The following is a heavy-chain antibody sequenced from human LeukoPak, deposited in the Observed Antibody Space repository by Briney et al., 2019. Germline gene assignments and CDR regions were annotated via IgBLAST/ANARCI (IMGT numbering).Heavy chain of an antibody. Sequence: SETLSLTCTVSGGSISSYYWSWIRQPAGKGLEWIGRIYTSGSTNYNPSLKSRVTISVDTSKNQFSLKLSSVTAADTAVYYCARADRLDYDFWSGWGGYYYYYMDVWGKGTTVTVSS. J-gene: IGHJ6*03. D-gene: IGHD3-3*01. CDR3: ARADRLDYDFWSGWGGYYYYYMDV. CDR1: GGSISSYY. CDR2: IYTSGST. V-gene: IGHV4-4*07.